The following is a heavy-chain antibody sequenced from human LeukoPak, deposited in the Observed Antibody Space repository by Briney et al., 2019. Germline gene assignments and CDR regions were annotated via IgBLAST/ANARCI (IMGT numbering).Heavy chain of an antibody. D-gene: IGHD2-8*01. V-gene: IGHV4-59*01. CDR3: ARSTSRMGLFDP. CDR1: GGSTSSYY. Sequence: SETLSLTCTVSGGSTSSYYWSWIRQPPGKGLEWIGYIYYSGSTNYNPSLKSRVTISVDTSKNQFSLKLSSVTAADTAVYYCARSTSRMGLFDPWGQGTLVTVSS. CDR2: IYYSGST. J-gene: IGHJ5*02.